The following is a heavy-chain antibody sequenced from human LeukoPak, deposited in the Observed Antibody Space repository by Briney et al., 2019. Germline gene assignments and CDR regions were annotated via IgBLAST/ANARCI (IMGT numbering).Heavy chain of an antibody. CDR3: ASGVAGPDY. CDR2: IIPLLNMI. CDR1: GGTFSSDA. V-gene: IGHV1-69*04. D-gene: IGHD2-8*01. Sequence: ASVKVSCKASGGTFSSDAINWVRQAPGQGLEWMGRIIPLLNMINYAQKFNGRVTFSADKSTSTAYVEMSSLRSEDTALYYCASGVAGPDYWGQGTLVSVSS. J-gene: IGHJ4*02.